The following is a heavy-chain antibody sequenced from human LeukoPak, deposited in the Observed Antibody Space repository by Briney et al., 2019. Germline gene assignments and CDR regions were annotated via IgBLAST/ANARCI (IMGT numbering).Heavy chain of an antibody. D-gene: IGHD3-3*01. CDR1: GGSISSGGYS. Sequence: PSQTLSLTCAVSGGSISSGGYSWSWIRQPPGKGLEWIGYIYHSGSTYYNPSLKSRVTISVDTSKNQFSLKLSSVTAADTAVYYCASLYYDFWSGSPGYYYGMDVWGQGTTVTVSS. J-gene: IGHJ6*02. V-gene: IGHV4-30-2*01. CDR2: IYHSGST. CDR3: ASLYYDFWSGSPGYYYGMDV.